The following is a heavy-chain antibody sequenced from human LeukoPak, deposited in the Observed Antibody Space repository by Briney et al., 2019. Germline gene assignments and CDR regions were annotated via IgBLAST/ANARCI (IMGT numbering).Heavy chain of an antibody. CDR1: RFTLRTYF. V-gene: IGHV3-30-3*01. Sequence: PGRSLRLSCASSRFTLRTYFMHGVRQAPGKGLEGGADISSDGSHTFSVESGKGRFIICRDNSKNTLYLQMNSLRAEDTVVYFCARERQDTILHSGAFDIWGQGPIVTVSS. D-gene: IGHD2-21*01. J-gene: IGHJ3*02. CDR3: ARERQDTILHSGAFDI. CDR2: ISSDGSHT.